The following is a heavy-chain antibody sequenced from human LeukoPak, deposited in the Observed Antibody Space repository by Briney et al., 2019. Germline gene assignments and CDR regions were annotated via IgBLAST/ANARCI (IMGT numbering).Heavy chain of an antibody. CDR3: ASNSRAVVAAYYFDY. D-gene: IGHD2-15*01. J-gene: IGHJ4*02. V-gene: IGHV4-39*01. CDR1: GGSISSSSYY. Sequence: SETLSLTCTVSGGSISSSSYYWGWIRQLPGKGLEWIGSIYYSGSTYYNPSLKSRVTISVDTSKNQFSLKLSSVTAADTAVYYCASNSRAVVAAYYFDYWGQGTLVTVSS. CDR2: IYYSGST.